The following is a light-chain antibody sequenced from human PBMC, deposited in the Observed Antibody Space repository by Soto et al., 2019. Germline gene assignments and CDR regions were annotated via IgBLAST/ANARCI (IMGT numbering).Light chain of an antibody. J-gene: IGLJ1*01. CDR2: GSR. CDR1: SSNIGAGLD. CDR3: QSYDSSLSAHYV. V-gene: IGLV1-40*01. Sequence: QSVLTQPPSVSGAPGQRVTISCTGSSSNIGAGLDVHWYQQLPGSAPKLLIYGSRNRPSGVPDRFSGSRSGTSASLAITGLQAEDEADYYCQSYDSSLSAHYVFGTGTKLTVL.